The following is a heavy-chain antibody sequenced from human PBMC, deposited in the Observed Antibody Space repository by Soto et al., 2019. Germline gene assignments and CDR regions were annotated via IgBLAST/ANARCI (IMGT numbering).Heavy chain of an antibody. D-gene: IGHD2-21*01. J-gene: IGHJ4*02. V-gene: IGHV1-18*01. CDR3: VVNHGAASSPRD. CDR1: GKTFINYA. CDR2: VAAYDGGT. Sequence: QLVQSGTEVKKPGASVKVSCKSSGKTFINYAFSWVRQAPGEGLEYMGMVAAYDGGTWYTQKFRGRVSMTTDTSATSAYMEVRSLRFDDTAVYYCVVNHGAASSPRDWGQGTLVIVSS.